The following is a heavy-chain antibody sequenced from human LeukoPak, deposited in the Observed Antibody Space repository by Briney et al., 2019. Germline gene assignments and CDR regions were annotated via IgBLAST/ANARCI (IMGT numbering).Heavy chain of an antibody. V-gene: IGHV3-23*01. CDR1: GFTFSSYA. J-gene: IGHJ4*02. CDR2: ISGGGATT. CDR3: AKDHSSKYPYYFDY. Sequence: GGSLRLSCAASGFTFSSYAMSWVRQAPGKGLEWVSGISGGGATTYYADSVKGRFTISRDNSKNTLFLQMNSLRAEDTAVYYCAKDHSSKYPYYFDYWGQGSLVTASS. D-gene: IGHD6-13*01.